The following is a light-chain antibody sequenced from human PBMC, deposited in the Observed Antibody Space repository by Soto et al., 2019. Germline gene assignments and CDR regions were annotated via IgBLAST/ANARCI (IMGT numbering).Light chain of an antibody. Sequence: QVTQVPSYLSASVGDSVTITCRASQSIRTWLAWYQQKPGSAPKLLIYKASTLDSGVPSRFSGNGSGTDFALTINKVQPEDCATYYCQQYNSYWTFCLGTKVDI. V-gene: IGKV1-5*03. CDR2: KAS. CDR3: QQYNSYWT. CDR1: QSIRTW. J-gene: IGKJ1*01.